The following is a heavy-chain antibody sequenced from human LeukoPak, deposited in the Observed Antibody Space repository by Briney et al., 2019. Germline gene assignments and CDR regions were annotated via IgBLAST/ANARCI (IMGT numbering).Heavy chain of an antibody. CDR3: ARERGYSGPYYFDY. Sequence: PGGSLRLSCAASGFTVSSNYMSWVRQAPGKGLEWVSVIYSGGSTYYADSVKGRFTISRDNSKNTLYLQMNSLRAEDTAVYYCARERGYSGPYYFDYWGQGTLVTVSS. V-gene: IGHV3-53*01. CDR2: IYSGGST. CDR1: GFTVSSNY. D-gene: IGHD5-12*01. J-gene: IGHJ4*02.